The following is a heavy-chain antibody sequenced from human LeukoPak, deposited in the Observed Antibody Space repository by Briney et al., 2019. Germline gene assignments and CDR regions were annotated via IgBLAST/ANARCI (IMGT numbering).Heavy chain of an antibody. J-gene: IGHJ4*02. Sequence: GASLRLSCAASGFTFSSYAMSWVRQAPGKGLEWVSSISGSGGSTYSADSVEGRFTISRDNSKNTLYLQMNSLRAEDTAVYYCAKGGIASPGFDYWGQGTLVTVSS. V-gene: IGHV3-23*01. CDR2: ISGSGGST. D-gene: IGHD6-13*01. CDR3: AKGGIASPGFDY. CDR1: GFTFSSYA.